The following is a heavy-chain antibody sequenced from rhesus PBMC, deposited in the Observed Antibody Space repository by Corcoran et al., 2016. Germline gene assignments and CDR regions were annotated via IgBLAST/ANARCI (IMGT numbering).Heavy chain of an antibody. CDR2: ISGSSGLT. D-gene: IGHD6-25*01. Sequence: QVQLQESGPGLVKPSETLSLTCAVSGGSISSSNWWSWICQPPGKGLEWIGYISGSSGLTYYNPSLKSRVTISTDTSKNQFSLKLSSGTASDTAVYYCARDRGGSRDFDYWGHGVLVTVSS. CDR3: ARDRGGSRDFDY. V-gene: IGHV4-65*01. CDR1: GGSISSSNW. J-gene: IGHJ4*01.